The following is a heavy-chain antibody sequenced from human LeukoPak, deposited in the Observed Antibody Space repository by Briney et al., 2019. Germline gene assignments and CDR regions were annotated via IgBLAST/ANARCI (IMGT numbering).Heavy chain of an antibody. CDR1: GFTFSSYA. CDR2: IRSKAYGGTT. CDR3: TRDLTGGNNFDI. Sequence: PGGSLRLSCAASGFTFSSYAMSWVRQAPGKGLEWVGFIRSKAYGGTTEYAASVKGRFTISRDDSKSIAYLQINSLKTEDTAVYYCTRDLTGGNNFDIWGQGTMVTVSS. D-gene: IGHD4-23*01. V-gene: IGHV3-49*04. J-gene: IGHJ3*02.